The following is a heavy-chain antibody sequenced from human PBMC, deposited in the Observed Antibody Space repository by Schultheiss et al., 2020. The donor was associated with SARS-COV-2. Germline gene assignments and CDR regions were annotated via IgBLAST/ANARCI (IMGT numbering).Heavy chain of an antibody. V-gene: IGHV1-3*01. CDR2: INAGNGNT. J-gene: IGHJ4*02. D-gene: IGHD1-26*01. Sequence: ASVKVSCKASGYTFTSYAMHWVRQAPGQRLEWMGWINAGNGNTKYSQNFQGRVTITRDTSASTAYMELSSLRSEDTAVYYCAREIDRGATRYFDYWGQGTLVTVSS. CDR1: GYTFTSYA. CDR3: AREIDRGATRYFDY.